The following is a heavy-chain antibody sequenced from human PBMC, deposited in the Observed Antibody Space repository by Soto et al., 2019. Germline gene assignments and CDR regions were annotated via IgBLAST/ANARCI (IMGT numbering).Heavy chain of an antibody. J-gene: IGHJ5*02. CDR3: AREVVITQLYNWFDP. CDR1: GGSISSSNW. D-gene: IGHD3-22*01. CDR2: IYHSGST. Sequence: SETLSLTCAVSGGSISSSNWWSWVRQPPGKGLEWIGEIYHSGSTNYNPSLKSRVTISVDKSKNQFSLKLSSVTAADTAVYYCAREVVITQLYNWFDPWGQGTLVTVSS. V-gene: IGHV4-4*02.